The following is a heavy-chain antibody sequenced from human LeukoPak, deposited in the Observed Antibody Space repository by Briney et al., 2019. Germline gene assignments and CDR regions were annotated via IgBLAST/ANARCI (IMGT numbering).Heavy chain of an antibody. Sequence: GGSLRLSCAASGFTFSSYAMHWVRQAPGKGLEWVAVISYDGSNKYYADSVKGRFTISRDNSKNTMYLQMNTLRAEDTAVYYCARDAVTTMDYWGQGTLVTASS. CDR2: ISYDGSNK. V-gene: IGHV3-30-3*01. J-gene: IGHJ4*02. D-gene: IGHD4-17*01. CDR3: ARDAVTTMDY. CDR1: GFTFSSYA.